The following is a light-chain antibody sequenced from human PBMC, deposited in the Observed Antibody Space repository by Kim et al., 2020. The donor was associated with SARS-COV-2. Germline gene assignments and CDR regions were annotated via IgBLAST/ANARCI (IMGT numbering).Light chain of an antibody. CDR1: SLRSYY. CDR3: NSRDSNDNVV. Sequence: VGLGQTVRITCQGDSLRSYYATWYQQKPGQAPILVIYGKNNRPSGIPDRFSGSSSGSTASLTITGTQAGDEADYYCNSRDSNDNVVFGGGTKLTVL. CDR2: GKN. J-gene: IGLJ2*01. V-gene: IGLV3-19*01.